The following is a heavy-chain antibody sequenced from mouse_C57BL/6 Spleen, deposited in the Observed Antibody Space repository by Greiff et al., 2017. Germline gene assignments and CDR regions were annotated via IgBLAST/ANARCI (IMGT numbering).Heavy chain of an antibody. CDR3: ARGDSKGDYAMDY. CDR1: GYTFTDYY. D-gene: IGHD2-5*01. V-gene: IGHV1-19*01. J-gene: IGHJ4*01. CDR2: INPYNGGT. Sequence: EVKLQESGPVLVKPGASVKMSCKASGYTFTDYYMNWVKQSHGKSLEWIGVINPYNGGTSYNQKFKGKATLTVDKSSSTAYMELNSLTSEDSAVYYCARGDSKGDYAMDYWGQGTSVTVSS.